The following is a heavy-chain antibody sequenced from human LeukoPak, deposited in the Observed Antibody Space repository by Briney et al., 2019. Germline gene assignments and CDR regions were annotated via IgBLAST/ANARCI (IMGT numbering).Heavy chain of an antibody. V-gene: IGHV5-51*01. CDR2: IYPGDSET. J-gene: IGHJ6*02. CDR1: GYSFTSYW. CDR3: ARKAVYYYGMDV. D-gene: IGHD6-19*01. Sequence: GESLKISCRGAGYSFTSYWIAWVRRMPGKGLEWMGIIYPGDSETIYSPSFQGQVTISADNSITTAYLQWSSLKASDTAMYYCARKAVYYYGMDVWGQGTAVTVSS.